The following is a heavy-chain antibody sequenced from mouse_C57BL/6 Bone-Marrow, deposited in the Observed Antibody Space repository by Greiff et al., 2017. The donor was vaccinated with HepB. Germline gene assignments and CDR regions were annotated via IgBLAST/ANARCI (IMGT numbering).Heavy chain of an antibody. D-gene: IGHD2-3*01. J-gene: IGHJ4*01. CDR2: IDPSDSYT. CDR3: AVYDGYYYYAMDY. V-gene: IGHV1-69*01. Sequence: QVQLQQPGAELVMPGASVKLSCKASGYTFTSYWMHWVKQRPGQGLEWIGEIDPSDSYTNYNQKFKGKSTLPVDKSSSTAYMQLSSLTSEDSAVYYSAVYDGYYYYAMDYWGQGTSVTVSS. CDR1: GYTFTSYW.